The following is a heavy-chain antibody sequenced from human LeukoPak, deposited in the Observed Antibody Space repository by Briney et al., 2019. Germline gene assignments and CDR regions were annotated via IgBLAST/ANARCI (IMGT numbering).Heavy chain of an antibody. Sequence: SETLSLTYTVSGGSISAYYWSWIRQPAGKGLEWIGRIYTSGYTNSNPSLKSRVTMSVDTSKNQFSLKLNSVTAADTAMYYCAREPLWSGYSYYYYYMDVWGKGTTVTVSS. CDR1: GGSISAYY. J-gene: IGHJ6*03. CDR3: AREPLWSGYSYYYYYMDV. V-gene: IGHV4-4*07. CDR2: IYTSGYT. D-gene: IGHD3-3*01.